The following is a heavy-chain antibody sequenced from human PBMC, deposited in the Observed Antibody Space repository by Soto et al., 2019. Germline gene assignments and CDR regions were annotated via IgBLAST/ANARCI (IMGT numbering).Heavy chain of an antibody. V-gene: IGHV1-69*01. CDR2: IIPQFPTP. D-gene: IGHD5-18*01. CDR3: ARDAADTPMVY. CDR1: GGIFRSNA. J-gene: IGHJ4*02. Sequence: QVQLVQSGAEVRRPGSSVMVSCKSSGGIFRSNAINWVRQAPGQGLEWMGAIIPQFPTPYFAQKFQGRVTITADESTSTAYMALNSLRSYDTAVYFCARDAADTPMVYWGQGTLLTFSS.